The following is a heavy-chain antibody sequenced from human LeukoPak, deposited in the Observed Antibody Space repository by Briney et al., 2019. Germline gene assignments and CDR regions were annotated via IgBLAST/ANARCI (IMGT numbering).Heavy chain of an antibody. J-gene: IGHJ4*02. Sequence: GRSLRLSCVASAFTFRSYGMHWVRQAPGKGLEWVAVISYDGSGQYYADSVKGRFTISRDNSKNTLYLQMNSLRAEDTAVYYCAKDRAGYYFDYWGQGTLVTVSS. V-gene: IGHV3-30*18. CDR1: AFTFRSYG. CDR2: ISYDGSGQ. CDR3: AKDRAGYYFDY.